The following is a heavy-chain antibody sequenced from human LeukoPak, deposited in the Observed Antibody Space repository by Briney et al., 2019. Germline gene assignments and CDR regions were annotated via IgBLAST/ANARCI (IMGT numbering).Heavy chain of an antibody. J-gene: IGHJ4*02. CDR2: INPSGDST. CDR1: GYTFTGYY. V-gene: IGHV1-46*01. D-gene: IGHD3-10*01. CDR3: ARSMIRGVTYYFDY. Sequence: ASVKVSCKASGYTFTGYYMHWVRQAPGQGLEWMGVINPSGDSTSYAQKFQGRVTMTRDTSTSTVYMELSSLRSEDTAVHYCARSMIRGVTYYFDYWGQGTLVTVSS.